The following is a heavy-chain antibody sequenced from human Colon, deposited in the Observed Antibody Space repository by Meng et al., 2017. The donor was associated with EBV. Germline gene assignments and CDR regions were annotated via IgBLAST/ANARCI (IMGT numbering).Heavy chain of an antibody. V-gene: IGHV4-4*02. CDR1: GASISSNNW. CDR3: ARGNAYNAPSFDY. J-gene: IGHJ4*02. Sequence: QAQPKEPGPRLVGPSGTLSLTCAVSGASISSNNWWSWVRQPPGKGLEWIGEIYHGGNTNYNPSLKSRVTISVDRSNDQFSLSLSSVTAADTAVYYCARGNAYNAPSFDYWGQGTLVTVSS. CDR2: IYHGGNT. D-gene: IGHD5-24*01.